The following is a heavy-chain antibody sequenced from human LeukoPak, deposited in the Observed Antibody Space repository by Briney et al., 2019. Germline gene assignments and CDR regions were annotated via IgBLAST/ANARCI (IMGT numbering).Heavy chain of an antibody. J-gene: IGHJ4*02. CDR3: ARDSPGYGSYTD. V-gene: IGHV3-43*01. D-gene: IGHD6-6*01. CDR2: IAWDGGST. Sequence: GGSLRLSCAASGFTFDDYTMHWVRQAPGKGLEWVSLIAWDGGSTYYADSVKGRFTISRDNAKNSLYLQIYSLTAQDTAVYYCARDSPGYGSYTDWGQGALVTVSS. CDR1: GFTFDDYT.